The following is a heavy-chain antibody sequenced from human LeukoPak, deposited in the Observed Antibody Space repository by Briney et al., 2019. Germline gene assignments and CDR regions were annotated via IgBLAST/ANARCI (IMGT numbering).Heavy chain of an antibody. Sequence: SETLSLTCTVSGGSISSYYWSWIRQPAGKELEWIGRIYTSGSTNYNPSLKSRVTMSVDTSKNQFSLKLSSVTAADTAVYYCARDHGYSGYDSPYYYGMDVWGQGTTVTVSS. J-gene: IGHJ6*02. CDR1: GGSISSYY. CDR2: IYTSGST. CDR3: ARDHGYSGYDSPYYYGMDV. D-gene: IGHD5-12*01. V-gene: IGHV4-4*07.